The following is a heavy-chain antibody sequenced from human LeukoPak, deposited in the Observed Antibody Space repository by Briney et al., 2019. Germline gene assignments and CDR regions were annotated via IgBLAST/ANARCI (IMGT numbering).Heavy chain of an antibody. Sequence: PGGSLRLSCAASGFTVSSNYMSWVRQAPGKGLEWVAVLSYDGSNKYYADSVKGRFTISRDNSKNTLYLQVNSLRAEDTAVYYCAKGAYFSDSGSYYPDYYWGQGTLVTVSS. D-gene: IGHD3-10*01. CDR3: AKGAYFSDSGSYYPDYY. CDR1: GFTVSSNY. J-gene: IGHJ4*02. CDR2: LSYDGSNK. V-gene: IGHV3-30*18.